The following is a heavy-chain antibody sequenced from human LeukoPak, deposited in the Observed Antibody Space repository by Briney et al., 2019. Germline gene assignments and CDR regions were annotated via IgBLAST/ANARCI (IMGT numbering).Heavy chain of an antibody. V-gene: IGHV3-74*01. CDR2: IKSDGSST. CDR3: ARGGETNNWYPGYFDY. J-gene: IGHJ4*02. D-gene: IGHD1-1*01. Sequence: GGSLRLSCAASGFTFSNYWMHWVRQAPGKGPVWVSRIKSDGSSTRFADSVQGRFTISRDNGKNTLYPQMDSLRAEDTAVYYCARGGETNNWYPGYFDYWGQGALVTVSS. CDR1: GFTFSNYW.